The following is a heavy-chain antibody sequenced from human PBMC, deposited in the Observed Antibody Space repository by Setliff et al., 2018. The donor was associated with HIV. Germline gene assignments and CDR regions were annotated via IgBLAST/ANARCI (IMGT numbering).Heavy chain of an antibody. CDR3: ARDPYFWSGYKWFDP. D-gene: IGHD3-3*01. CDR1: GYTFTSYG. CDR2: ISAYNGNT. V-gene: IGHV1-18*01. J-gene: IGHJ5*02. Sequence: GASVKVSCKASGYTFTSYGISWVRQAPGKGLEWMGWISAYNGNTNYAQKLQGIVTMTTDTSTSTAYLELRSLRSDDTAVYYCARDPYFWSGYKWFDPWGQGTLVTVSS.